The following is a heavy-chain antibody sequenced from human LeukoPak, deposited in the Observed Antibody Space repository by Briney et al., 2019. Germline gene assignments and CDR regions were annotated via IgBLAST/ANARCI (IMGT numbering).Heavy chain of an antibody. CDR3: ARDPNRQEIDY. V-gene: IGHV3-30*04. J-gene: IGHJ4*02. Sequence: GGTLRLSCAASGFTFSSYAMHWVRQAPGKGLEWVAVISYDGSNKYYADSVKGRFTISRDNSKNTLYLQMNSLRAEDTAVYYCARDPNRQEIDYWGQGTLVTVSS. CDR1: GFTFSSYA. D-gene: IGHD2-8*01. CDR2: ISYDGSNK.